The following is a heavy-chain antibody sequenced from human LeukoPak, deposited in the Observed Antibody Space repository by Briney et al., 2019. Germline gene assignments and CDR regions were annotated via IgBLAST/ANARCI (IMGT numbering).Heavy chain of an antibody. CDR1: GGSLSSYY. J-gene: IGHJ5*02. Sequence: SETLSLTCTVSGGSLSSYYWSWIRQPPGKGLEWIGCMYYSGSTNYNPSLKSRVTISVDTSKNQFSLKLSSVTAADTAVYYCARHPIVVGSKWWFDPWGQGTLVTVSS. CDR2: MYYSGST. V-gene: IGHV4-59*01. CDR3: ARHPIVVGSKWWFDP. D-gene: IGHD2-15*01.